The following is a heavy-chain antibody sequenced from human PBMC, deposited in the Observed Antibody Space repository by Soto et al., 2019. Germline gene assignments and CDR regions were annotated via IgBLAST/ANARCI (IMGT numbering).Heavy chain of an antibody. Sequence: LRLSCAASGFTFSDYYMSWIRQAPGKGLEWVSYISSSSSYTNYADSVKGRFTISRDNAKNSLYLQMNSLRAEDTAVYYCASELRYFDWPLPSYDYWGQGTLVTVSS. J-gene: IGHJ4*02. CDR2: ISSSSSYT. CDR1: GFTFSDYY. CDR3: ASELRYFDWPLPSYDY. D-gene: IGHD3-9*01. V-gene: IGHV3-11*05.